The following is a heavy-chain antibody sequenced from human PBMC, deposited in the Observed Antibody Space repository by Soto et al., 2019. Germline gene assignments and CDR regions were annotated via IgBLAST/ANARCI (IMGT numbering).Heavy chain of an antibody. V-gene: IGHV4-4*02. J-gene: IGHJ4*02. Sequence: PSETLSLTCAVSGGFINSSYWWSWVRQTPGKGLEWIGEIYHSGSTNYNPSLKSRVTISVDKSKNQFSLGLTSVTAADTAVYYCAREWLDNYQMGLFDYWGQGSLVTVSS. D-gene: IGHD1-1*01. CDR2: IYHSGST. CDR1: GGFINSSYW. CDR3: AREWLDNYQMGLFDY.